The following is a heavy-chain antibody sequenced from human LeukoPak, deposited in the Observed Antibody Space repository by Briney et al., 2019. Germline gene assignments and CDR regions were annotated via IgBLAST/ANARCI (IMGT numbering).Heavy chain of an antibody. V-gene: IGHV3-30*03. J-gene: IGHJ3*02. CDR2: IASNGGSV. CDR1: GFTFTTYG. CDR3: ARGAYCSGGRCPGAFDI. D-gene: IGHD2-15*01. Sequence: TGGSLRLSCAASGFTFTTYGLHWVRQAPGKGLEWVAAIASNGGSVYYADSVKGRFTISRDNSKNTLFLQMNSLRPDDTAVYYCARGAYCSGGRCPGAFDIWGQGTMVTVSS.